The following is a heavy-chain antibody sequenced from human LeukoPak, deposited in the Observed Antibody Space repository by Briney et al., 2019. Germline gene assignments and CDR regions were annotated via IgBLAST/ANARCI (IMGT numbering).Heavy chain of an antibody. CDR3: ARVMDYYDGSGYPPPAAADY. J-gene: IGHJ4*02. CDR2: ISSSGST. Sequence: SETLSLTCTVSGGSISSSSYYWSWIRQPAGKGLEWIGRISSSGSTNYNPSLKSRVTISVDTSKNQFSLKLSSVTAADTAVYYCARVMDYYDGSGYPPPAAADYWGQGTLVIVSS. V-gene: IGHV4-61*02. CDR1: GGSISSSSYY. D-gene: IGHD3-22*01.